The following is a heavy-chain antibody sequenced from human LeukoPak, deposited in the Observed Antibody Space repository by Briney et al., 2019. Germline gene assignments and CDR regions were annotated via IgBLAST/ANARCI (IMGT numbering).Heavy chain of an antibody. Sequence: WGSLRLSCAASGFTFSSYSMNWVRQAPGKGLEWVSSISSSSSYIYYADSVKGRFTISRDNAKNSLYLQMNSLRAEDTAVYYCARDRTVTTSNWFDPWGQGTLVTVSS. CDR1: GFTFSSYS. CDR3: ARDRTVTTSNWFDP. D-gene: IGHD4-17*01. CDR2: ISSSSSYI. V-gene: IGHV3-21*01. J-gene: IGHJ5*02.